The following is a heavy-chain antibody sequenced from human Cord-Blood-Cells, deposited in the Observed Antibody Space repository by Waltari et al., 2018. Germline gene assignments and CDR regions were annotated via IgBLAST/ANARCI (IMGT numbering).Heavy chain of an antibody. CDR3: AKGHPPQLEPNWFDP. D-gene: IGHD1-1*01. Sequence: QVQLVESGGGVVQPGFTFSSYGMHWVRQAPGKGLEWVAFIRYDGSNKYYADSVKGRFTISRDNSKNTLYLQMNSLRAEDTAVYYCAKGHPPQLEPNWFDPWGQGTLVTVSS. CDR2: IRYDGSNK. CDR1: FTFSSYG. V-gene: IGHV3-30*02. J-gene: IGHJ5*02.